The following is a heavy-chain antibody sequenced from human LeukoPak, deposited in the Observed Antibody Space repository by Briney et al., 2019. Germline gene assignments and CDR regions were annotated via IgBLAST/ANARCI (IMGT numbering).Heavy chain of an antibody. J-gene: IGHJ6*03. CDR2: INHSGST. CDR1: GGSFSGHY. CDR3: ARVKDSGGYYYYYYMDI. D-gene: IGHD3-16*01. Sequence: SETLSLTCAVYGGSFSGHYRTWISQPPGKGLEWIGEINHSGSTNYNPSLKSRVTISVDTSKNQFSLKVSSVTAADTAVYYCARVKDSGGYYYYYYMDIWGKGNTVTVSS. V-gene: IGHV4-34*01.